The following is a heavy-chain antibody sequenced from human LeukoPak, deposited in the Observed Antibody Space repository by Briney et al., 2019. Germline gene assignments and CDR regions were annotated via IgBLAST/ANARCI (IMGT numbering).Heavy chain of an antibody. CDR2: IIPIFGTA. Sequence: ASVKVSCKASGGTFSSYAISWVRQAPGQGLEWMGGIIPIFGTANYAQKFQGRVTITADKSTSTAYMELSSLRSEDTAVYYCARCIAARPTGRLDPWGQGTLVTVSS. V-gene: IGHV1-69*06. D-gene: IGHD6-6*01. J-gene: IGHJ5*02. CDR3: ARCIAARPTGRLDP. CDR1: GGTFSSYA.